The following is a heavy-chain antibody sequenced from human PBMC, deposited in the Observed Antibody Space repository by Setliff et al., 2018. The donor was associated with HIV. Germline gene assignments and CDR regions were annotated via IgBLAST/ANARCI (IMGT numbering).Heavy chain of an antibody. CDR3: AGDLSGGDDY. Sequence: SETLSLTCAVHGGSFSDYYWTWIRQPPGKGLEWIGEIKHSGSTNYNPSLKSRVTISVDTAKNQFSLNRLRPEDTAVYYCAGDLSGGDDYWGQGTLVTVSS. D-gene: IGHD3-10*01. J-gene: IGHJ4*02. V-gene: IGHV4-34*01. CDR1: GGSFSDYY. CDR2: IKHSGST.